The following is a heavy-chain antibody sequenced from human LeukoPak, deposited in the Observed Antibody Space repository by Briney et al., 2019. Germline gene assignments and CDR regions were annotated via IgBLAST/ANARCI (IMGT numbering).Heavy chain of an antibody. CDR1: TYSISSGYY. Sequence: SETLSLTCTVSTYSISSGYYWGWIRQPPGKGLEWIGEINHSGSTNYNPSLKSRVTISVDTSKNQFSLNLSSATAADTAVYYCARRPPNYWGRSGTRTFDYWGQGTLVTVSS. V-gene: IGHV4-38-2*02. D-gene: IGHD3-10*01. CDR3: ARRPPNYWGRSGTRTFDY. J-gene: IGHJ4*02. CDR2: INHSGST.